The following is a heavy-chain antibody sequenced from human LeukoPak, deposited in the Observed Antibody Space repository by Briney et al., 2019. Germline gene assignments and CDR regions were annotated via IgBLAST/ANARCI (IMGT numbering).Heavy chain of an antibody. Sequence: GGSLRLSCEDSGFTFSSYSINWVLPAPGKGLGWISSISSSSSYIYYADSAKGRFTISRDNAKNSMYLQMNSLRAEDTAVYYCARGRHSSSWSYYYYYMDVWGKGTTVTVSS. CDR1: GFTFSSYS. CDR3: ARGRHSSSWSYYYYYMDV. V-gene: IGHV3-21*01. J-gene: IGHJ6*03. D-gene: IGHD6-13*01. CDR2: ISSSSSYI.